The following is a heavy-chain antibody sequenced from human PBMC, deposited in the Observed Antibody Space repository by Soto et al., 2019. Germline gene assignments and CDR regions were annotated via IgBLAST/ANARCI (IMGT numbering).Heavy chain of an antibody. Sequence: QVQLVQSGAEVKKPGASVKVSCKASGYTFTSYGISWVRQAPGQGLEWMGWISAYNGNTNYAQKLQGRVTMTTDTSTSTAHMELRSLRSDDTAVYYCARDCGRITMIVVVIPYYYYGMDVWGQGTTVTVSS. V-gene: IGHV1-18*01. D-gene: IGHD3-22*01. J-gene: IGHJ6*02. CDR2: ISAYNGNT. CDR1: GYTFTSYG. CDR3: ARDCGRITMIVVVIPYYYYGMDV.